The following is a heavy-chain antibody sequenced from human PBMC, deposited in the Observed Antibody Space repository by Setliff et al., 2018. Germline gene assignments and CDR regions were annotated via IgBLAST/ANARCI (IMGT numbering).Heavy chain of an antibody. Sequence: SETLSLTCTVSGGSISSYYWSWIRQPAGKGLEWIRLIYIGGSANYNPSLKSRVTMSIDTSKNQFSLKLNSVTAADMAVYYCAREQWLDPPGYYYMDVWAKGTTVTVSS. CDR2: IYIGGSA. V-gene: IGHV4-4*07. CDR1: GGSISSYY. CDR3: AREQWLDPPGYYYMDV. D-gene: IGHD6-19*01. J-gene: IGHJ6*03.